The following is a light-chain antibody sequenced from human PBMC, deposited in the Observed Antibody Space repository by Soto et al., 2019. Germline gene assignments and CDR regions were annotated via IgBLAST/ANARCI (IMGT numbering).Light chain of an antibody. CDR3: QQYQTYSRT. Sequence: DIQMTQSPSTLSASIGDRIIITCRASQSINTWLAWYQQKPGEAPKLLIYDGSTLASGVPSRFSGSGSETDFTLTISRLQPDDFATFYCQQYQTYSRTFGQGTKVEV. V-gene: IGKV1-5*03. CDR1: QSINTW. CDR2: DGS. J-gene: IGKJ1*01.